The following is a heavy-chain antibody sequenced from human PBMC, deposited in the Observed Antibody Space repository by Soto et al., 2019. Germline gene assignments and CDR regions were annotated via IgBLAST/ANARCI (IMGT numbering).Heavy chain of an antibody. CDR3: VRQSVMNWFDP. Sequence: QLQLQESGPGLVEPSETLSLTCTVSGGSTGSLAYYWAWIRQPPGRGLEWIGSIYYSGSIYHNPSLKSRVTMSVDTSKNHFSLNMTSVTAADTAIYYCVRQSVMNWFDPWGQGTLVTVAS. V-gene: IGHV4-39*01. CDR1: GGSTGSLAYY. D-gene: IGHD2-8*01. CDR2: IYYSGSI. J-gene: IGHJ5*02.